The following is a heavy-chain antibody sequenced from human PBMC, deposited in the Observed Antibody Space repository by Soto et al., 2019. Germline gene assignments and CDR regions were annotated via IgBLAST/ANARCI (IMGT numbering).Heavy chain of an antibody. Sequence: HPGGSLRLSCAASGFTFSSYAMHWVRQAPGKGLEWVAVISYDGSNKYYADSVKGRFTISRDNSKNTLYLQMNSLRAEDTAVYYCAREWGTMVRGVMASYYGMDVWGQGTTVTVSS. CDR1: GFTFSSYA. J-gene: IGHJ6*02. V-gene: IGHV3-30-3*01. CDR3: AREWGTMVRGVMASYYGMDV. D-gene: IGHD3-10*01. CDR2: ISYDGSNK.